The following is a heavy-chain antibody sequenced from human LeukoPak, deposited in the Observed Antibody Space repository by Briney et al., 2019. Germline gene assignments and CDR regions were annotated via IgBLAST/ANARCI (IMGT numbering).Heavy chain of an antibody. CDR2: IGGSGSYT. CDR1: GFTFSTNA. J-gene: IGHJ4*02. CDR3: ARDWYDY. V-gene: IGHV3-23*01. D-gene: IGHD6-13*01. Sequence: PGRSLTLSCADSGFTFSTNAMISVRQAPGKGLEWVSVIGGSGSYTYYADSVKGRFTISRDNSKDTLYLQMNSLRAEDTAVYYCARDWYDYWGQGTLVTVSS.